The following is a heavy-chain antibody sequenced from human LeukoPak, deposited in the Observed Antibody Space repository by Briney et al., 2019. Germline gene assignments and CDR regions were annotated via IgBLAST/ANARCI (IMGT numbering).Heavy chain of an antibody. Sequence: PGGSLRLSCVASGFTFSTYAMHWVRQAPGKGLEWVTVISYDGSKKYYADSVKGRFTISRDKSKNTLYLQVDSLRPEDTAVYYCAKPYDSSLYTNLDYWGQGTLVTVSS. V-gene: IGHV3-30-3*02. CDR1: GFTFSTYA. CDR3: AKPYDSSLYTNLDY. CDR2: ISYDGSKK. D-gene: IGHD3-22*01. J-gene: IGHJ4*02.